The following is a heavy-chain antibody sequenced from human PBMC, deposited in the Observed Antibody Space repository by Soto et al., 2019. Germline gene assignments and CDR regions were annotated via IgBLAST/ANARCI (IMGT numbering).Heavy chain of an antibody. D-gene: IGHD6-6*01. CDR1: GFTFSGYG. V-gene: IGHV3-30*18. Sequence: QVQVVESGGGVVQPGRSLRLSCVASGFTFSGYGMHWVRQAPGKGLEWVAIVSFEGSNRDYADSVKGRFTVSRDNSRNTLSLQMTSLTPDDTAVYYCAKGGSSSARYFDTWGQGTLVTVSS. J-gene: IGHJ5*02. CDR2: VSFEGSNR. CDR3: AKGGSSSARYFDT.